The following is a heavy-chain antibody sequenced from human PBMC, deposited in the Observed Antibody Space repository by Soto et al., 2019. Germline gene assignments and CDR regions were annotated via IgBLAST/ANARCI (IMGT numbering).Heavy chain of an antibody. CDR3: ATWNPYDYIWGSYRLEFDY. CDR1: GFTFSSYA. CDR2: ISGSGGST. Sequence: GGSLRLSCAASGFTFSSYAMSWVRQAPGKGLEWVSAISGSGGSTYYADSVKGRFTISRDNSKNTLYLQMNSLRAEDTAVYYCATWNPYDYIWGSYRLEFDYWGQGTLVTVSS. D-gene: IGHD3-16*02. V-gene: IGHV3-23*01. J-gene: IGHJ4*02.